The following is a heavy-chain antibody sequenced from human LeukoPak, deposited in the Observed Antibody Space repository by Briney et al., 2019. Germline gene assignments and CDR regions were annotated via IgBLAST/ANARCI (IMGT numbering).Heavy chain of an antibody. V-gene: IGHV4-4*07. D-gene: IGHD6-19*01. CDR1: GDSISSYY. J-gene: IGHJ6*04. CDR3: ARATPRIEVAEL. Sequence: PSETLSLTCTVSGDSISSYYWSWIRQPAGKGLEWIGRFYTGGNTNYNPSLKSRVTMSVDMSKNQFFLKLTSLTAADTAVYYCARATPRIEVAELWGKGNAVTISS. CDR2: FYTGGNT.